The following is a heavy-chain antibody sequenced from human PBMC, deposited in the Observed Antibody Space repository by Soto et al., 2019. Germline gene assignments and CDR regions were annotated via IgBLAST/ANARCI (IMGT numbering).Heavy chain of an antibody. CDR2: IYYGGNT. V-gene: IGHV4-31*02. J-gene: IGHJ4*02. CDR3: ARLPTQAQYYETQK. CDR1: GASISSGGYS. Sequence: PSETVSLTXTVSGASISSGGYSWSWIRHHPGKGLEWIGFIYYGGNTDYNPSLRGRVTISLDTSRNHFSLNLNSVTAADTAVYYCARLPTQAQYYETQKWGQGTLVTVSS. D-gene: IGHD3-16*01.